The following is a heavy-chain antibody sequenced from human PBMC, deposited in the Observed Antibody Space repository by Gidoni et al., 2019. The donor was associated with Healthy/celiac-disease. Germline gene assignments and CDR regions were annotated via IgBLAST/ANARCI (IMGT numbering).Heavy chain of an antibody. D-gene: IGHD3-22*01. CDR1: GFTFSSYG. Sequence: QVQLVESGGGVVQPGRSLRLSCSASGFTFSSYGMHWVRQAPGKGLEWVAVISYDGSNKYYADSVKGRFTISRDNSKNTLYLQMNSLRAEATAVYYCAKDQYDSSGGLYYGMDVWGQGTTVTVSS. CDR3: AKDQYDSSGGLYYGMDV. CDR2: ISYDGSNK. V-gene: IGHV3-30*18. J-gene: IGHJ6*02.